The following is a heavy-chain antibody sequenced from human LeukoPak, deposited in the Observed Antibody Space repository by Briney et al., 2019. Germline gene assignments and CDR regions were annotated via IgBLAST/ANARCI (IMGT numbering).Heavy chain of an antibody. CDR3: AKEGAAVMGYFDY. Sequence: PGGALRLSCAASGFTFGDYAMNWVRQAPGKGLEWVSVISGSGGGSHYADSVKGRFTISRDNSNSTLYLQMDSLKVEDMAVYYCAKEGAAVMGYFDYWGQGALVIVSS. D-gene: IGHD2-15*01. CDR1: GFTFGDYA. J-gene: IGHJ4*02. V-gene: IGHV3-23*01. CDR2: ISGSGGGS.